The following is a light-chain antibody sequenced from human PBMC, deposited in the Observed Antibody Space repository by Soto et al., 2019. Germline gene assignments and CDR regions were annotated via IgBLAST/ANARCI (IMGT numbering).Light chain of an antibody. CDR3: QQFKSYPYT. V-gene: IGKV1-9*01. J-gene: IGKJ2*01. Sequence: IQLTQSPSSLSASVGDRVTITCRASQAISDSLVWYQQNPGQAPKLLIYAASTLQSGVPSRFSGSGSGTDFTLTISSLHPADFSTYYCQQFKSYPYTFGQGTKLEI. CDR2: AAS. CDR1: QAISDS.